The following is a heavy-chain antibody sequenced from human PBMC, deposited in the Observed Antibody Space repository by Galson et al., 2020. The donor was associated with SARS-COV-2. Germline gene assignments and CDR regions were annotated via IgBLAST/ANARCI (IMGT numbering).Heavy chain of an antibody. J-gene: IGHJ6*02. CDR3: ARVMWGEHYGDSRKNYYYYYGMDV. CDR2: IYYSGST. Sequence: SETLSLTCTVSGGSISSYYWSWIRQPPGKGLEWIGYIYYSGSTNYNPSLKSRVTISVDTSKNQFSLKLSSVTAADTAVYYCARVMWGEHYGDSRKNYYYYYGMDVWGQGTTVTVSS. D-gene: IGHD4-17*01. CDR1: GGSISSYY. V-gene: IGHV4-59*01.